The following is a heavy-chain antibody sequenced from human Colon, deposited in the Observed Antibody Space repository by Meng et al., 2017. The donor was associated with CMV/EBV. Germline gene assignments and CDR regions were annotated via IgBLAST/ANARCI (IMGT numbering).Heavy chain of an antibody. V-gene: IGHV3-74*01. Sequence: GGSLRLSCAASGFTFSNYWMHWVRQAPGKGLVWVSRISSGGATTNYADSVRGRFTVSRDNAKKMLYLQMNSLRAEDTAVYFCAPITVVPGVLSMDGWGLGTTVTVSS. CDR3: APITVVPGVLSMDG. D-gene: IGHD3-10*01. CDR1: GFTFSNYW. CDR2: ISSGGATT. J-gene: IGHJ6*02.